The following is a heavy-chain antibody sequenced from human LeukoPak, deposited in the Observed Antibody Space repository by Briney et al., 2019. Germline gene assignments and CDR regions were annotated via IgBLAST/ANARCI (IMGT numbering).Heavy chain of an antibody. J-gene: IGHJ5*02. CDR3: ARELYGDYSNWFDP. CDR2: IWYDGSNK. Sequence: GRSLRLSCAASGFTFSSYGMHWIRQAPGKGLEWVAVIWYDGSNKYYADSVKGRFTISRDNSKNTLYLQMNSLRAEDTAAYYCARELYGDYSNWFDPWGQGTLVTVSS. V-gene: IGHV3-33*01. D-gene: IGHD4-17*01. CDR1: GFTFSSYG.